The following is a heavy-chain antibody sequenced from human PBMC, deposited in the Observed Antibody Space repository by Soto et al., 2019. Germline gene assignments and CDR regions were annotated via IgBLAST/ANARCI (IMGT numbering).Heavy chain of an antibody. CDR3: AKDIAGSWSPFFDY. CDR2: ISWNSGSI. J-gene: IGHJ4*02. V-gene: IGHV3-9*01. D-gene: IGHD6-13*01. CDR1: GFTFDDYA. Sequence: GGSLRLSCAASGFTFDDYAMHWVRQAPGKGLEWVSGISWNSGSIGYADSVKGRFTISRDNAKNSLYLQMNSLRAEDTALYYCAKDIAGSWSPFFDYWGQGTLVTVSS.